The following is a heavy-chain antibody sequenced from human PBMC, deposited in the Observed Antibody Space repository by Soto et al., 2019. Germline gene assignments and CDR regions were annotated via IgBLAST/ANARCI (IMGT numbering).Heavy chain of an antibody. CDR3: ARGLRITMVRGAYYFDY. CDR2: IKQDGSEK. D-gene: IGHD3-10*01. J-gene: IGHJ4*02. Sequence: EVQLVESGGGLVQPGGSLRLSCAASGFTFSSYWMSWVRQAPGKVLEWVANIKQDGSEKYYVDSVKGRFTISRDNAQNSLYLQMNSMRAEDTAVYYCARGLRITMVRGAYYFDYCGQGTLVTVSS. V-gene: IGHV3-7*01. CDR1: GFTFSSYW.